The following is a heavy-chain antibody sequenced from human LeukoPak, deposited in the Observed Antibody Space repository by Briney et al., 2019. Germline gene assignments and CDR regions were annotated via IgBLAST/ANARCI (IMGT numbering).Heavy chain of an antibody. J-gene: IGHJ4*02. CDR2: INHSGST. D-gene: IGHD5-24*01. CDR1: GGSFSGYY. V-gene: IGHV4-34*01. Sequence: SETLSLTCAVYGGSFSGYYWSWIRQPPGKGLEWIGEINHSGSTNYNPSLKRRVTISVDTSKNQFSLKLSSVTAADTAVYYCARGADEMATTDYWGQGTLVTVSS. CDR3: ARGADEMATTDY.